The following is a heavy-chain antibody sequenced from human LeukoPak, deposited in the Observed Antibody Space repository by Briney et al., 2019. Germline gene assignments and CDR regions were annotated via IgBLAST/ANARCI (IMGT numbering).Heavy chain of an antibody. CDR2: IKSKSDGGTA. Sequence: GGSLRLSCAASGFTFSNAWMRWVRQAPGKGLEWVGRIKSKSDGGTADYAAPVKGRFTISRDDSKNTLYLQMNSLRTEDTAVYYCTTVRPGRWPLEHWGQGTLVTVSS. V-gene: IGHV3-15*01. J-gene: IGHJ4*02. CDR1: GFTFSNAW. CDR3: TTVRPGRWPLEH. D-gene: IGHD5-24*01.